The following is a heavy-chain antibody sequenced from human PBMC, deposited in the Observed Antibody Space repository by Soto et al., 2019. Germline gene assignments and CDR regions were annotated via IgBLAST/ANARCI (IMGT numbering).Heavy chain of an antibody. V-gene: IGHV4-59*01. D-gene: IGHD6-13*01. Sequence: ETLSLTCSVSRGSIGAYYWSWIRQPPGKGLEWIGYIYHSGSTNYNPSLESRVTISVDTSKNQFSLKLSSVTAADTAVYYCARASIPVGAAATTPGYYYGMDVWGQGTTVTVSS. CDR1: RGSIGAYY. J-gene: IGHJ6*02. CDR3: ARASIPVGAAATTPGYYYGMDV. CDR2: IYHSGST.